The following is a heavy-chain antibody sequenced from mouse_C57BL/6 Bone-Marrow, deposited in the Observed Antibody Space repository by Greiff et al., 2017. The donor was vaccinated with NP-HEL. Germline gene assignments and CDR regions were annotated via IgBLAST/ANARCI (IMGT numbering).Heavy chain of an antibody. D-gene: IGHD2-1*01. J-gene: IGHJ4*01. CDR1: GYTFTSYW. CDR2: IDPSDSYT. V-gene: IGHV1-69*01. CDR3: ARSTTMVKRWLYAMDY. Sequence: VQLQESGAELVMPGASVKLSCKASGYTFTSYWMHWVKQRPGQGLEWIGEIDPSDSYTNYNQKFKGKSTLTVDKSSSTAYMQLSSLTSEDSAVYYCARSTTMVKRWLYAMDYWGQGTSVTVSS.